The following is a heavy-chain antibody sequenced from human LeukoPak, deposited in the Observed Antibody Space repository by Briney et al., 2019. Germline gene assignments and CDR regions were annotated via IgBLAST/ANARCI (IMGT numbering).Heavy chain of an antibody. J-gene: IGHJ3*02. CDR1: GFTVSTNY. V-gene: IGHV3-66*01. D-gene: IGHD6-6*01. CDR2: IYSGGST. CDR3: ARGPSIAARYDAFDI. Sequence: TGGSLRLSCAASGFTVSTNYMSWVRQAPGKGLEWVSVIYSGGSTYYADSVKGRFTISRDNSKNTLYLQMNSLRAEDTAVYYCARGPSIAARYDAFDIWGQGTMVTVSS.